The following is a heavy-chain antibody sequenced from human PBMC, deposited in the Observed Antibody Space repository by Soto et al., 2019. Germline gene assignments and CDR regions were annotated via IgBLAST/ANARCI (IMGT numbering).Heavy chain of an antibody. J-gene: IGHJ6*02. CDR2: INHSGTT. CDR3: ARDRYYTGLDV. D-gene: IGHD3-3*01. V-gene: IGHV4-34*01. CDR1: GGSFSGYH. Sequence: SETLSLTCAVNGGSFSGYHWSWIRQPPGKGLEWIGEINHSGTTNYNPSLKSRVTISVDTSKNQFSLKVGSLTAADTAVYYCARDRYYTGLDVWGQGTTVTVSS.